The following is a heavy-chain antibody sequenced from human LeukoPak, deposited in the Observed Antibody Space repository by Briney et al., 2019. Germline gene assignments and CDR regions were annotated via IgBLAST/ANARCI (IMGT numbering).Heavy chain of an antibody. CDR3: ARGSDPYYYDSSGYYLDY. CDR2: IIPIFGTA. Sequence: ASVKVSCKTSGGTFSSYAISWVRQAPGQGLEWMGRIIPIFGTANYAQKFQGRVTITADKSTSTAYMELSSLRSEDTAVYYCARGSDPYYYDSSGYYLDYWGQGTLVTVSS. CDR1: GGTFSSYA. J-gene: IGHJ4*02. V-gene: IGHV1-69*06. D-gene: IGHD3-22*01.